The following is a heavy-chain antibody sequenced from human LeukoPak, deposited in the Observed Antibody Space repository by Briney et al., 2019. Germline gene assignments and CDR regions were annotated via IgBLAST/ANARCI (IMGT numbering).Heavy chain of an antibody. J-gene: IGHJ4*02. CDR3: ARDPGAYYFDY. V-gene: IGHV4-31*03. CDR1: GGSISSGGYY. Sequence: SETLSLTCTVSGGSISSGGYYWSWIRQHPGKGLEWIGYIYYSGSTYYNPSLKSRLTISVDTSKNQFSLKLSSVTAADTAVYYCARDPGAYYFDYWGQGTLVTVSS. D-gene: IGHD3-10*01. CDR2: IYYSGST.